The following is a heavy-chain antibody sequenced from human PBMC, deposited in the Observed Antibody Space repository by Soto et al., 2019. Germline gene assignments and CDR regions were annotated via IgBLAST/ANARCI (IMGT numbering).Heavy chain of an antibody. CDR3: ARFGVVKDWYFDL. J-gene: IGHJ2*01. Sequence: ASVKVSCKASGYTFTGYYMHWVRQAPGQGLEWMGWINPNSGGTNYAQKFQGRVTMTRDTSISTAYMELSRLRSDDTAVYYCARFGVVKDWYFDLWGRGTLVTVSS. CDR1: GYTFTGYY. CDR2: INPNSGGT. D-gene: IGHD3-3*01. V-gene: IGHV1-2*02.